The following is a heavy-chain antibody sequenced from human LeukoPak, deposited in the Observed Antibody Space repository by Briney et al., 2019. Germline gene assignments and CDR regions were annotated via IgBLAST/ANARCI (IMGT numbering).Heavy chain of an antibody. CDR1: GFTFSNSW. CDR3: TTDLVHWSSTSCYTVDY. J-gene: IGHJ4*02. Sequence: GGSLRLSCAASGFTFSNSWMSWVRQAPGKGLEWVGRIKSKTDGGTTDYATPVKGRFTISRDDSKNTLYLQMNSLKTEDTAVYYCTTDLVHWSSTSCYTVDYWGQGTLVTVSS. V-gene: IGHV3-15*01. CDR2: IKSKTDGGTT. D-gene: IGHD2-2*02.